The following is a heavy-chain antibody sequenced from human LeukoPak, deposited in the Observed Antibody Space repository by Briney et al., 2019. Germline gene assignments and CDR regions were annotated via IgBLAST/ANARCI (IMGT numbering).Heavy chain of an antibody. CDR1: GYSFTSYW. CDR2: IYPGDSDT. CDR3: ARRGSGSYSEFYQEWNRFDP. Sequence: GESLKISCKGSGYSFTSYWIGWVRQMPGKGLEWMGIIYPGDSDTRYSPPFQGQVPISADKSISTAYLQWSSLKASDTAMYYCARRGSGSYSEFYQEWNRFDPWGQGTLVTVSS. J-gene: IGHJ5*02. V-gene: IGHV5-51*01. D-gene: IGHD1-26*01.